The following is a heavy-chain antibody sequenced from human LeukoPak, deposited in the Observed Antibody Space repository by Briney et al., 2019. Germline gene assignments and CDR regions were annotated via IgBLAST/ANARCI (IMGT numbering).Heavy chain of an antibody. J-gene: IGHJ3*02. V-gene: IGHV4-39*07. Sequence: SETLSLTCTVSGGSISSSSYSWGWIRQPPGKGLEWIGSVSHSGSINYDPSLKNRVTISVDTSKNQFSLKLSSVTAVDTAVYYCARKTTTGPTKAAFDIWGQGTMLTVSS. D-gene: IGHD4-17*01. CDR2: VSHSGSI. CDR1: GGSISSSSYS. CDR3: ARKTTTGPTKAAFDI.